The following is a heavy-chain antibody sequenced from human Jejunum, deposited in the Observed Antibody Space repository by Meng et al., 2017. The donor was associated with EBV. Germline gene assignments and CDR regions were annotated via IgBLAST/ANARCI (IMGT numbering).Heavy chain of an antibody. V-gene: IGHV4-4*02. CDR3: AGNGYYALEY. CDR1: GCPMRDNQW. Sequence: QLPGAAAGLEKRCGTSSPPWFGSGCPMRDNQWQSWVRQPPGKGLDWLGEIYHGGVTNYNPLLVSRVTISVAKPKHQFSLKLNSVTVADTAVYYCAGNGYYALEYWGPGILVTVSS. J-gene: IGHJ4*02. D-gene: IGHD3-22*01. CDR2: IYHGGVT.